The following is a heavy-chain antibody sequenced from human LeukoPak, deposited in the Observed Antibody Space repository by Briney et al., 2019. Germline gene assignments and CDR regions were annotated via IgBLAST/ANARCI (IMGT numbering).Heavy chain of an antibody. D-gene: IGHD6-13*01. CDR1: GYTFTSYY. V-gene: IGHV1-46*01. Sequence: ASVKVSCKASGYTFTSYYMHWVRQAPGQGLEWMGIINPSGGSTSYAQKFQGRVTITADKSTSTAYMELSSLRSEDTAVYYCASLAEYSSSWEKTYYFDYWGQGTLVTVSS. CDR2: INPSGGST. J-gene: IGHJ4*02. CDR3: ASLAEYSSSWEKTYYFDY.